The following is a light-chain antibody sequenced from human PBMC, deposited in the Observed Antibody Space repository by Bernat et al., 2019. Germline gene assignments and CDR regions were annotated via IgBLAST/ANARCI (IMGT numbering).Light chain of an antibody. CDR1: QDIRND. CDR3: QQYHSYPYT. V-gene: IGKV1-6*01. CDR2: AAS. Sequence: ATQMTQSPSSLSASVGDRVTITCRASQDIRNDLGWYQQKPGKAPKLLIYAASSLQSGVPSRFSGSGSGTDFTLTISSLQPEDFATYYCQQYHSYPYTFGQGTKLEIK. J-gene: IGKJ2*01.